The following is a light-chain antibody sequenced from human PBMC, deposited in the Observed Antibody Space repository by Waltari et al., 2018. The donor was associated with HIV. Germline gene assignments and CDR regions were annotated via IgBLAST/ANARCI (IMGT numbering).Light chain of an antibody. CDR3: QQSYSDIT. Sequence: DIQMTQSPSSLSASVGDRVTITCRASQSISSYLNWYQQKPGKAPKLLIYAASSLQSGVPSRFSGSGSGTDFTLTISSLQPEDFATYYCQQSYSDITFGQGTRLEIK. V-gene: IGKV1-39*01. CDR1: QSISSY. J-gene: IGKJ5*01. CDR2: AAS.